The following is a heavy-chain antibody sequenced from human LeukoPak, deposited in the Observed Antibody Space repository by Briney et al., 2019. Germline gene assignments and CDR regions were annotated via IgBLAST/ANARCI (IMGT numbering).Heavy chain of an antibody. CDR2: INYSGST. V-gene: IGHV4-59*01. J-gene: IGHJ4*02. CDR1: GGSISSYY. Sequence: PSETLSLTCTVSGGSISSYYWSWIRQPPGKGLEWIGYINYSGSTNYNPSLRSRVTISVDTSKNQFSLKLSSVTAADTAVYYCPRVAIDYDFWSGYPPYYFDYWGQGTLVTVSS. D-gene: IGHD3-3*01. CDR3: PRVAIDYDFWSGYPPYYFDY.